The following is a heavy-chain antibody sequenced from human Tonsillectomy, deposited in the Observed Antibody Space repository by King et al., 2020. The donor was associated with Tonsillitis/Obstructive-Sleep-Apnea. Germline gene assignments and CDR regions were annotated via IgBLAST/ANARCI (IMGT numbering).Heavy chain of an antibody. Sequence: VQLVESGGGLVQPGGSLRLSCAASGFTFNNFLMHWVRQAPGKGLVWVSHINSDGSSTNYADSVRGRFTISRDNAKNTLYLQMNSLRADYTAVYYCARDLGYSSSSGGLDYWGQGTLVSVSS. CDR1: GFTFNNFL. J-gene: IGHJ4*02. CDR2: INSDGSST. CDR3: ARDLGYSSSSGGLDY. D-gene: IGHD6-6*01. V-gene: IGHV3-74*01.